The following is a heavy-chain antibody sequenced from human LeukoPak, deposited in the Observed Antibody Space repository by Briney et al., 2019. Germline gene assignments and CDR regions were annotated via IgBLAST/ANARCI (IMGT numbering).Heavy chain of an antibody. CDR2: ISGSGGST. J-gene: IGHJ4*02. Sequence: SGGSLRLSCAASGFTFSSYAMSWVRQAPGKGLEWVSAISGSGGSTYYADSVKGRFTISRDNSKNTLYLQMNSLRAEDTAVYHCAKDRRFVVVVAATTDYWGQGTLVTVSS. D-gene: IGHD2-15*01. V-gene: IGHV3-23*01. CDR1: GFTFSSYA. CDR3: AKDRRFVVVVAATTDY.